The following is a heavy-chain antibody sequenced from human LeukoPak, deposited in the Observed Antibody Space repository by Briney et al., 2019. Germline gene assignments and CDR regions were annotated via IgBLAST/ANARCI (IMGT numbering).Heavy chain of an antibody. Sequence: ASVKVSCKASGYTFTSYAMNWVRQAPGQGLEWMGWINTNTGNPTYAQGFTGRFVFSLDTSVSTAYLQISSLKAEDTAVYYCAREKSPPDCSSTSCHNWFDPWGQGTLVTVSS. CDR1: GYTFTSYA. V-gene: IGHV7-4-1*02. CDR2: INTNTGNP. CDR3: AREKSPPDCSSTSCHNWFDP. J-gene: IGHJ5*02. D-gene: IGHD2-2*01.